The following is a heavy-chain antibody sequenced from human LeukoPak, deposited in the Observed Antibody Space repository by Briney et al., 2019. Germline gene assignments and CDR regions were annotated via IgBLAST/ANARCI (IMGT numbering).Heavy chain of an antibody. J-gene: IGHJ6*03. Sequence: ASVKVSCKASGGTFSSYAISWVRQAPGQGLEWMGGIIPIFGTANYAQKFRGRVTITADESTSTAYMELSSLRSEDTAVYYCARGRATMVRGVIIKDYMDVWGKGTTVTVSS. CDR3: ARGRATMVRGVIIKDYMDV. V-gene: IGHV1-69*01. CDR1: GGTFSSYA. CDR2: IIPIFGTA. D-gene: IGHD3-10*01.